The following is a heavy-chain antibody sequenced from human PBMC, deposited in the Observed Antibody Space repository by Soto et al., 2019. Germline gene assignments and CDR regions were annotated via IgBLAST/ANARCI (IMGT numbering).Heavy chain of an antibody. D-gene: IGHD6-19*01. CDR2: INAGNGNT. CDR1: GYTFASYA. Sequence: GASVKVSCKASGYTFASYARHWVRQAPGQRLERMGWINAGNGNTKYSQKFQGRVTITRDTSASTAYMELSSLRSEDTAVYYCARDLSSSGWYRAEYFQHWGQGTLLTVSS. V-gene: IGHV1-3*01. CDR3: ARDLSSSGWYRAEYFQH. J-gene: IGHJ1*01.